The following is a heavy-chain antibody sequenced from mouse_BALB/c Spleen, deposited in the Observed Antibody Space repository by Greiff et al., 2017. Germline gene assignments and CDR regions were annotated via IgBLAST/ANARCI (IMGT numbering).Heavy chain of an antibody. CDR1: GYTFTSYW. Sequence: QVQLQQPGAELVKPGASVKLSCKASGYTFTSYWMHWVKQRPGQGLEWIGEINPSNGRTNYNEKFKSKATLTVDKSSSTAYMQLSSLTSEDSAVYYCARRGTSLLRGDAMDYWGQGTSVTVSS. J-gene: IGHJ4*01. V-gene: IGHV1S81*02. CDR2: INPSNGRT. D-gene: IGHD1-2*01. CDR3: ARRGTSLLRGDAMDY.